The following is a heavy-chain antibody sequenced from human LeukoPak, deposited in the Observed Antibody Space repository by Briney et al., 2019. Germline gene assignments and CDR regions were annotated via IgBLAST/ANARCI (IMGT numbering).Heavy chain of an antibody. CDR1: GGSISSYY. J-gene: IGHJ6*03. CDR2: IYYSGST. V-gene: IGHV4-59*01. CDR3: ARNPRWYYDSSGYYQKDYYYYYMDV. D-gene: IGHD3-22*01. Sequence: SETLSLTCSVSGGSISSYYWSWIRQPPGKGLGWIGYIYYSGSTNYNPSLKSRVTISVDTSKNQFSLTLSSVTAADTAVYSCARNPRWYYDSSGYYQKDYYYYYMDVWGKGTTVTVSS.